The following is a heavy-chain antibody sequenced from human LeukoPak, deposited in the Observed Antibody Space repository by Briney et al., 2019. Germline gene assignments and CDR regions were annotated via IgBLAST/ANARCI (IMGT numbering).Heavy chain of an antibody. V-gene: IGHV3-7*01. CDR1: GFTFSSYW. J-gene: IGHJ5*02. CDR3: ARDHANYDFWSGYYTPYHWFDP. Sequence: PGGSLRLSCAASGFTFSSYWMSWVRQAPGKGLEWVANIKQDGSEKYYVDSVKGRFTISRDNAKNSLYLQMNSLRAEDTAVYYCARDHANYDFWSGYYTPYHWFDPWGQGTLVTVSS. CDR2: IKQDGSEK. D-gene: IGHD3-3*01.